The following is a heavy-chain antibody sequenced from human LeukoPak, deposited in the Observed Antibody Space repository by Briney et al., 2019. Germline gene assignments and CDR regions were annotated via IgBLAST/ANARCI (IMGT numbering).Heavy chain of an antibody. CDR3: ARDPQWELGKPFDY. D-gene: IGHD1-26*01. V-gene: IGHV1-18*01. CDR2: ISAYNGNT. Sequence: GASVKVSCKASGYTFTSYGISWVRQAPGQGLEWMGCISAYNGNTNYAQKLQGRVTMTTDTSTSTAYMELRSLRSDGTAVYYCARDPQWELGKPFDYWGERTLVTVSS. CDR1: GYTFTSYG. J-gene: IGHJ4*02.